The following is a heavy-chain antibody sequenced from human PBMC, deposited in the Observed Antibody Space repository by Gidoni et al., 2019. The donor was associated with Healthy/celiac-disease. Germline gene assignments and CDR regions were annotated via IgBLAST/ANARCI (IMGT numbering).Heavy chain of an antibody. J-gene: IGHJ5*02. Sequence: QVQLQESGPGLVTPSQTLSLTCTVSGGSISSGGYYWSWIRQHPGKGLEWIGYIYYSGSTYYNPSLKSRVTISVDTSKNQFSLKLSSVTAADTAVYYCARAQRQLVLYWFDPWGQGTLVTVSS. CDR1: GGSISSGGYY. D-gene: IGHD6-13*01. CDR2: IYYSGST. CDR3: ARAQRQLVLYWFDP. V-gene: IGHV4-31*03.